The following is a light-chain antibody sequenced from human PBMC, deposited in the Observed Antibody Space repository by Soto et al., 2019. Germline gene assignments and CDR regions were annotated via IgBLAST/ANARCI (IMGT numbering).Light chain of an antibody. CDR2: DAS. V-gene: IGKV1-39*01. J-gene: IGKJ1*01. CDR1: QSISNY. Sequence: DIQMTQSPSSLSASVGDRVTMSCRSSQSISNYVKWYQQKPGRAPKLLIYDASRLQSEVPSRFSGSGSGPDFTLTISSLQPEDFATYYCQQSYSSPPTFGQGTKVDIK. CDR3: QQSYSSPPT.